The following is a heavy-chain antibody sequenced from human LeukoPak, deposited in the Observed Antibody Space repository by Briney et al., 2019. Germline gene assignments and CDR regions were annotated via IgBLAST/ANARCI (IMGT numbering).Heavy chain of an antibody. CDR3: ARALSDSSSWDYYYYMDV. CDR2: IYTSGST. Sequence: SETLTLPCTVSGGFISSYYWSWIRQPAGKGLEWIGHIYTSGSTNYNPSLKSRVTISVDKSKNQFSLKLSSVTAADTAVYYCARALSDSSSWDYYYYMDVWGKGTTVTVSS. D-gene: IGHD6-13*01. CDR1: GGFISSYY. V-gene: IGHV4-4*07. J-gene: IGHJ6*03.